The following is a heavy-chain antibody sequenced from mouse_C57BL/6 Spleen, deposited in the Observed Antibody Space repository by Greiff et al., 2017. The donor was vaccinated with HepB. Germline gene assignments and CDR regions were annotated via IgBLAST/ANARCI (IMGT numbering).Heavy chain of an antibody. J-gene: IGHJ1*03. V-gene: IGHV1-50*01. Sequence: QVQLQQPGAELVKPGASVKLSCKASGYTFTSYWMQWVKQRPGQGLEWIGEIDPSDSDTNYNQKFKGKATLTVDTSSSTAYMQLSSLTSEDSAVYCCARGSDCSSWGYIDVWGTGTRVTVSS. CDR3: ARGSDCSSWGYIDV. D-gene: IGHD1-1*01. CDR2: IDPSDSDT. CDR1: GYTFTSYW.